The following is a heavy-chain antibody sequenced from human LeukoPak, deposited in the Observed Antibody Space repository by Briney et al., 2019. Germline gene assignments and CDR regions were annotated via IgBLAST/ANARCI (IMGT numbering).Heavy chain of an antibody. D-gene: IGHD2-15*01. V-gene: IGHV3-23*01. J-gene: IGHJ4*02. Sequence: PGGSLRLSCAASGFTFSNYAMSWVRQAPGKGLEWVSTPSSGGGRTYYADSVKGRFTISRDNSKNMLDLQMNSLRAEDTAVYYCAKGYCSGSNCPTVEYFDYWGQGTLVTVSS. CDR2: PSSGGGRT. CDR3: AKGYCSGSNCPTVEYFDY. CDR1: GFTFSNYA.